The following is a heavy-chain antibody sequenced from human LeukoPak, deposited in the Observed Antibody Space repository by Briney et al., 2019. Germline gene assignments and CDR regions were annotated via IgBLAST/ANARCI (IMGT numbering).Heavy chain of an antibody. V-gene: IGHV4-34*01. D-gene: IGHD2-2*01. CDR1: GGSFSVYY. CDR3: ANLGYCSSTSCSYYYYYYGMDV. J-gene: IGHJ6*02. Sequence: SETLSLTCAVYGGSFSVYYWSWIRQPPGKGLEWIGEINHSGSTNYNPSLKSRVTISVDTSKNQFSLKLSSVTAADTAVYYCANLGYCSSTSCSYYYYYYGMDVWGQGTTVTVSS. CDR2: INHSGST.